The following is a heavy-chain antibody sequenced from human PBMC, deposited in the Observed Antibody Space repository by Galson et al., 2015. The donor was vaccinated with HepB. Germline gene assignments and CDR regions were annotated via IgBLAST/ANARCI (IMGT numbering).Heavy chain of an antibody. D-gene: IGHD1-26*01. CDR1: GFTFSSYA. CDR2: ISYDGSNK. J-gene: IGHJ4*02. Sequence: LRLSCAASGFTFSSYAMHWVRQAPGKGLEWVAVISYDGSNKYYADSVKGRFTISRDNSKNTLYLQMNSLRAEDTAVYYCARGGIVGAKIDYWGQGTLVTVSS. CDR3: ARGGIVGAKIDY. V-gene: IGHV3-30*04.